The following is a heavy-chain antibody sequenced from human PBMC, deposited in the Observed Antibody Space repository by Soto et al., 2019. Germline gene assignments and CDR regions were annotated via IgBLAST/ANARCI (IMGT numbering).Heavy chain of an antibody. V-gene: IGHV3-30-3*01. D-gene: IGHD2-15*01. J-gene: IGHJ6*02. CDR2: ISYDGSNK. CDR1: GFTFSSYA. Sequence: QVQLVESGGGVVQPGRSLRLSCAASGFTFSSYAMHWVRQAPGKGLEWVAVISYDGSNKYNADSVKGRFTISRDNSKNTLYLQMNSLRAEDTAVYYCARDHVVVAATFRASYYGMDVWGQGTTVTVSS. CDR3: ARDHVVVAATFRASYYGMDV.